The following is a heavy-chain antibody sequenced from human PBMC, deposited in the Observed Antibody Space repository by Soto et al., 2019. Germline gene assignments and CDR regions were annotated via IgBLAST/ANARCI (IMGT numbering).Heavy chain of an antibody. CDR2: IYYSGST. V-gene: IGHV4-59*01. D-gene: IGHD3-10*01. CDR3: ARMGFGVVDY. CDR1: GGSITRYY. Sequence: SETLSLTCTVSGGSITRYYRSWIRQPPGKGLAWIGYIYYSGSTNYNPSLKSRVTISVDTSKDQFSLKLSSVTAADTAVYYWARMGFGVVDYWGQGTLVTVSS. J-gene: IGHJ4*02.